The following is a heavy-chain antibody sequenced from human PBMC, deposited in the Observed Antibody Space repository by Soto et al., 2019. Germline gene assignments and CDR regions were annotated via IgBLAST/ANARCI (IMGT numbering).Heavy chain of an antibody. D-gene: IGHD2-15*01. Sequence: ASVKVSCKASGYTFTGYYMHWVRQAPGQGLEWMGWINPNSGGTNYAQKFQGWVTMTRDTSISTAYMELSRLRSDDTAVYYCTRPYCSGNSCYSNDAFDIWGQGTMVTVSS. J-gene: IGHJ3*02. CDR2: INPNSGGT. CDR1: GYTFTGYY. CDR3: TRPYCSGNSCYSNDAFDI. V-gene: IGHV1-2*04.